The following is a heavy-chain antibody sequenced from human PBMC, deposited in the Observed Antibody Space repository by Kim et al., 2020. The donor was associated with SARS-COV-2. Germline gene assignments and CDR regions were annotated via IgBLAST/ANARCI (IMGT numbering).Heavy chain of an antibody. J-gene: IGHJ3*02. CDR1: GFTFSSYA. CDR3: AREVTYYYGSGTNDAFDI. Sequence: GGSLRLSCAASGFTFSSYAMHWVRQAPGKGLEWVAVISYDGSNKYYADSVKGRFTISRDNSKNTLYLQMNSLRAEDTAVYYCAREVTYYYGSGTNDAFDIWGQGTMVTVSS. D-gene: IGHD3-10*01. V-gene: IGHV3-30-3*01. CDR2: ISYDGSNK.